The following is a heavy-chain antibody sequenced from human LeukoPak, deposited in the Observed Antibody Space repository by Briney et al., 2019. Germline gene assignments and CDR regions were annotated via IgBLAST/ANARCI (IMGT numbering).Heavy chain of an antibody. Sequence: SETLSLTCTVSGGSISSGGYYWSWLRQHPGKGLEWIGYIYYSGSTYYNLSLKSRVTISVNTSKNQFSLKLSSVTAADTAVYYCARATTERWLQTTLNWFDPWGQGTLVTVSS. CDR1: GGSISSGGYY. CDR2: IYYSGST. V-gene: IGHV4-31*03. D-gene: IGHD5-24*01. J-gene: IGHJ5*02. CDR3: ARATTERWLQTTLNWFDP.